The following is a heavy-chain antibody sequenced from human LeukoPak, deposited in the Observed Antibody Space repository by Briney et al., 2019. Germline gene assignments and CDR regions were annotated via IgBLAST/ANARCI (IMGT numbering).Heavy chain of an antibody. CDR2: ISSSSSTI. CDR1: GFTFSSYS. J-gene: IGHJ4*02. CDR3: ARVAAAGTRGIFDY. Sequence: GGSLRLSCAASGFTFSSYSMNWVRQAPGKGLEWVSYISSSSSTIYYADSVKGRFTISRDNAKNSLYLQMNSLRAEDTAVYYCARVAAAGTRGIFDYWGQGTLVTVSS. V-gene: IGHV3-48*01. D-gene: IGHD6-13*01.